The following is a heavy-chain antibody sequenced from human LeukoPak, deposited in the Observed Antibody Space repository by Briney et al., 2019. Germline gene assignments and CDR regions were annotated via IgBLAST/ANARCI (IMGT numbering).Heavy chain of an antibody. CDR1: GFTFRDYW. D-gene: IGHD5-18*01. Sequence: GGSLRLSCAASGFTFRDYWMTWVRQAPGKGLEWVADIKQDGGDKNYVDSVKGRFTISRDNAKNSLYPQMDSLRAEDTAVYYCVRAGYTYGTLYFWGQGTLVTVSS. CDR2: IKQDGGDK. V-gene: IGHV3-7*01. CDR3: VRAGYTYGTLYF. J-gene: IGHJ4*02.